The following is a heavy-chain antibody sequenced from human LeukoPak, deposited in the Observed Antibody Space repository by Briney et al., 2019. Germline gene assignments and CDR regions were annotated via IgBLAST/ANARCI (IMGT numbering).Heavy chain of an antibody. CDR3: ARDRRVPAAIYYYYYYCMDV. CDR2: ISYDGSNK. CDR1: GFTFSSYD. D-gene: IGHD2-2*01. V-gene: IGHV3-30*04. J-gene: IGHJ6*02. Sequence: PGGSLRLSCAASGFTFSSYDMHWVRQAPGKGLEWVADISYDGSNKYYADSVKGRFTISRDNSKNTLYLQMNSLSAEDTAVYYCARDRRVPAAIYYYYYYCMDVWGQGTTVTVSS.